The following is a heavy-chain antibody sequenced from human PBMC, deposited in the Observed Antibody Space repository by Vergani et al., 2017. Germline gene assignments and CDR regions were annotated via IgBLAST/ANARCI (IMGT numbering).Heavy chain of an antibody. Sequence: EVQLVESGGGLVQPGGSLRLSCAASGFTFSSYWMSWVRQAPGKGLEWVANIKQDGSEKYYVDSVKGRITISRDNAKNSLYLQMNSLRAEDTAVYYCARISWGGPPDYWGQGTLVTVYS. D-gene: IGHD1-26*01. J-gene: IGHJ4*02. CDR1: GFTFSSYW. CDR2: IKQDGSEK. CDR3: ARISWGGPPDY. V-gene: IGHV3-7*03.